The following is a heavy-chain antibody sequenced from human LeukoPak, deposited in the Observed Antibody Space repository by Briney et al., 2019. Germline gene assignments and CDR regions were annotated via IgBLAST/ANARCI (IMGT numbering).Heavy chain of an antibody. CDR3: ARTDSSTFDY. V-gene: IGHV1-46*01. D-gene: IGHD6-19*01. Sequence: ASVKVSCKASGGTFSSYAISWVRQAPGQGLEWMGIINPSGGSTSYAQKFQGRVTMTRDTSTSTVYMELSSLRSEDTAVYYCARTDSSTFDYWGQGTLVTVSS. CDR1: GGTFSSYA. CDR2: INPSGGST. J-gene: IGHJ4*02.